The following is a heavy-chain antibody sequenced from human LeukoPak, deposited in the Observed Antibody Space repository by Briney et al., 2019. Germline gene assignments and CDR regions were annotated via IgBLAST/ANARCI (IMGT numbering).Heavy chain of an antibody. CDR1: GGTFSIYA. V-gene: IGHV1-2*06. Sequence: GSSVKLSCKSSGGTFSIYAISWVRQAPGQGLEWMGRINPNSGGTDYAQNFRGRVTLTRDTSISTPYMDLTSVRSDDTAVYSCASDQDGSVNSFDPWGEGTLVTVSS. CDR3: ASDQDGSVNSFDP. CDR2: INPNSGGT. J-gene: IGHJ5*02.